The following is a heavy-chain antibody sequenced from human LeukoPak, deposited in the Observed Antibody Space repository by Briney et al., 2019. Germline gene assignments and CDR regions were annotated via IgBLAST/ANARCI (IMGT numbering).Heavy chain of an antibody. CDR2: LHADGIER. V-gene: IGHV3-7*01. Sequence: QSGGSLRLSCAASGFTLSGYWMSWVRQAPGKGLEWVARLHADGIERYFVDSVKGRFTISRDNAKNSLYLQMYSLRLDDTAVYYCARGGYSFDYLGQGTLVTVSS. CDR3: ARGGYSFDY. CDR1: GFTLSGYW. D-gene: IGHD5-12*01. J-gene: IGHJ4*02.